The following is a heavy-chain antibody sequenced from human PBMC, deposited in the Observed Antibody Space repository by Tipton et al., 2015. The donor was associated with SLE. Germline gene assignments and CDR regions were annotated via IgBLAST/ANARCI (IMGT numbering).Heavy chain of an antibody. CDR1: GGSFSGYY. J-gene: IGHJ4*02. V-gene: IGHV4-34*01. D-gene: IGHD3-22*01. Sequence: TLSLTCAVYGGSFSGYYWSWIRQPPGKGLEWIGEINHSGSTNYNPSLKSRVTISVDTSKNQFSLKLSSVTAADTAVCYCARRSKFYYYDSSGYYYWGQGTLVTVSS. CDR3: ARRSKFYYYDSSGYYY. CDR2: INHSGST.